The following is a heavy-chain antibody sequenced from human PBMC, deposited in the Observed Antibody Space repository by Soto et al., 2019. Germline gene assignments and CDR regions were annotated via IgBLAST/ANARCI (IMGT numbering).Heavy chain of an antibody. D-gene: IGHD6-13*01. CDR2: INHSGST. CDR3: ARYDYGRLAAALWFDP. Sequence: PSETLSLTCAVYGGSFSGYYWSWIRQPPGKGLEWIGEINHSGSTNYNPSLKSRVTISVDTSKNQFSLKLSSVTAADTAVYYCARYDYGRLAAALWFDPWGQGTLVTVSS. V-gene: IGHV4-34*01. J-gene: IGHJ5*02. CDR1: GGSFSGYY.